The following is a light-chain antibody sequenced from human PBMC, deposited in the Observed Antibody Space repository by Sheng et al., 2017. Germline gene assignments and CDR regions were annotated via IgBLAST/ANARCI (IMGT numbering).Light chain of an antibody. CDR3: QQYSATPFT. CDR1: QDIRRD. V-gene: IGKV1-6*01. Sequence: AIQMTQSPSSLSASVGDSVTITCRASQDIRRDLGWFQQKPGKAPKLLIYAASSLQSGVPSRFSGSASDTDFTLTISSLQPEDFATYFCQQYSATPFTFGPGTKVEI. J-gene: IGKJ3*01. CDR2: AAS.